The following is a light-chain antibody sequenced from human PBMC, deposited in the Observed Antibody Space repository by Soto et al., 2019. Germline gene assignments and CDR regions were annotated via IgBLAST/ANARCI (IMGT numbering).Light chain of an antibody. CDR3: QKYNSALFT. CDR1: QGISNY. Sequence: DIQMTQSPSSLSASVGDRVTITCRASQGISNYLAWYQQKPGKVPKLLIYAASTLQSGVPSRFSGSGSGTDFTLTISSQQPEDVATYYCQKYNSALFTFGPGTKVDIK. V-gene: IGKV1-27*01. J-gene: IGKJ3*01. CDR2: AAS.